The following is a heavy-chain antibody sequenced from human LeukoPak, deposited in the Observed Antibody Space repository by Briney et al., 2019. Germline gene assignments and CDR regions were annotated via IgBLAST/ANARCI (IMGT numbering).Heavy chain of an antibody. CDR2: ISGSGGST. J-gene: IGHJ4*02. V-gene: IGHV3-23*01. CDR1: GFTFSSYA. CDR3: ARGYDILTGYPLGDY. D-gene: IGHD3-9*01. Sequence: GGSLRLSCAASGFTFSSYAMSWVRQAPGKGLEWVSAISGSGGSTYYADSVKGRFTISRDNSKNTLYLQMNSLRAEDTAVYYCARGYDILTGYPLGDYWGQGTLVTVSS.